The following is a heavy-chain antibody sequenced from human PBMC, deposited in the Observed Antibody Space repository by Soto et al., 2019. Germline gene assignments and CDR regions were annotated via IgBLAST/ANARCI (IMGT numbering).Heavy chain of an antibody. Sequence: QVQLQESGPGLVKPSETLSLTCAVSGGSITSNWWSWVRQPPGKGLEWIGEMHHSGSANYKSPLTSRVTTPVDKSKTEFSLKLTSVTAADTAVYYCVKHALYRFDSWGQGTLVTVSS. CDR1: GGSITSNW. CDR3: VKHALYRFDS. V-gene: IGHV4-4*02. J-gene: IGHJ5*01. CDR2: MHHSGSA. D-gene: IGHD2-8*01.